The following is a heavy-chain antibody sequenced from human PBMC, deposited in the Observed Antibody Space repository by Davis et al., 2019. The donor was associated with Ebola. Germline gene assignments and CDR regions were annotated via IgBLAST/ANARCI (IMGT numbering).Heavy chain of an antibody. V-gene: IGHV3-7*03. Sequence: PGGSLRLSCAASGFTFSSYWMSWVRQAPGKGLEWVANIKQDGSEKYYVDSVKGRFTISRDNAKNSLYLQMNSLRAEDTAVYYCARGSRVTIFGVVIIQDYYYGMDVWGQGTTVTVSS. CDR2: IKQDGSEK. D-gene: IGHD3-3*01. CDR3: ARGSRVTIFGVVIIQDYYYGMDV. CDR1: GFTFSSYW. J-gene: IGHJ6*02.